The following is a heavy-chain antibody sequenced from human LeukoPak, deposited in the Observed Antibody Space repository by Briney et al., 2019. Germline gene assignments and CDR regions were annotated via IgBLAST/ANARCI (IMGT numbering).Heavy chain of an antibody. D-gene: IGHD2-2*01. CDR3: ASMEDYEVVPAAVEDPYYYYYMDV. V-gene: IGHV3-48*01. J-gene: IGHJ6*03. CDR1: GFTFSSYS. Sequence: PGGSLRLSCAASGFTFSSYSMNWVRQAPGKGLEWVSYISSSSSTIYYADSVKGRFTISRDNAKNSLYLQMNSLRAEDTAVYYCASMEDYEVVPAAVEDPYYYYYMDVWGKGTTVTVSS. CDR2: ISSSSSTI.